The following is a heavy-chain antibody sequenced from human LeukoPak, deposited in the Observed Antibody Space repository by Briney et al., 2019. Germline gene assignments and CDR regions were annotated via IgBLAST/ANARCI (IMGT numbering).Heavy chain of an antibody. CDR1: GYSFTTYW. V-gene: IGHV5-51*01. Sequence: PGESLKISCKGSGYSFTTYWIGWVRQMPGKGLEWMGLIFPGDSDTIYNPSFRGQVTISADKSITTAYLQWSSLKASDTAMYYCATSESQTKFDYWGQGTLVTASS. CDR2: IFPGDSDT. CDR3: ATSESQTKFDY. D-gene: IGHD1/OR15-1a*01. J-gene: IGHJ4*02.